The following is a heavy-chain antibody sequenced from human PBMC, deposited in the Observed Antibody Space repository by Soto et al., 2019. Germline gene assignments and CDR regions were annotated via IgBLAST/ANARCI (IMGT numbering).Heavy chain of an antibody. CDR2: IYYSGST. CDR1: GGSISSYY. Sequence: LSLTCTVSGGSISSYYRSWIRQPPGKGLEWIGYIYYSGSTNYNPSLKSRVTISVDTSKNQFSLKLSSVTAADTAVYYCARDQDYYGSGSYFYWGQGTLVTVSS. D-gene: IGHD3-10*01. CDR3: ARDQDYYGSGSYFY. J-gene: IGHJ4*02. V-gene: IGHV4-59*01.